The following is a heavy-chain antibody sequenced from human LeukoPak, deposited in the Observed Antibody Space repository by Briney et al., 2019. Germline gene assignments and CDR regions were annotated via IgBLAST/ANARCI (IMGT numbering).Heavy chain of an antibody. D-gene: IGHD5-12*01. CDR3: ARAYPQWLNEADY. Sequence: TGGSLRLSCAASGLTFSSYAMSWVRQAPGKGLEWVSAISGSGGSTYYADSVKGRFTISRDNSKNTLYLQMNSLRAEDTAVYYCARAYPQWLNEADYWGQGTLVTVSS. J-gene: IGHJ4*02. CDR2: ISGSGGST. V-gene: IGHV3-23*01. CDR1: GLTFSSYA.